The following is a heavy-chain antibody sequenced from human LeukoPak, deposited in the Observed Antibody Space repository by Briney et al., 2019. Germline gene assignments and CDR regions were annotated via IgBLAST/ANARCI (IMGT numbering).Heavy chain of an antibody. CDR3: ARHTDYDYYYGMDV. CDR1: GGSISSYY. J-gene: IGHJ6*02. Sequence: ASETLSLTCTVSGGSISSYYWSWIPQPPGKGREWIGYIYYSGSTNYNPSLKSRVTISVDTSKNQFSLKLSSVTAADTAVYYCARHTDYDYYYGMDVWGQGTTATVSS. V-gene: IGHV4-59*08. CDR2: IYYSGST.